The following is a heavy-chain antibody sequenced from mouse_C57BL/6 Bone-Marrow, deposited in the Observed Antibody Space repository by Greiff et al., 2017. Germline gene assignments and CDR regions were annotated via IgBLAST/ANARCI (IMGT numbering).Heavy chain of an antibody. J-gene: IGHJ4*01. Sequence: QVQLQQSGAELVRPGTSVKMSCKASGYTFTNYWIGWAKQRPGHGLEWIGDLYPGGGYTNYNEKFKGKATLNADKSSSTAYMPVSSLTSEDSAIYYCARSGYSKRAMDYWGQGTSVTVSS. CDR2: LYPGGGYT. D-gene: IGHD2-5*01. V-gene: IGHV1-63*01. CDR1: GYTFTNYW. CDR3: ARSGYSKRAMDY.